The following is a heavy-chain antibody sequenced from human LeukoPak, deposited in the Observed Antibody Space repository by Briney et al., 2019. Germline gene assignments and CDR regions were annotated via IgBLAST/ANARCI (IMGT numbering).Heavy chain of an antibody. CDR3: ARCITMLRGVILKLADDFDI. CDR2: INPSGGST. CDR1: GYTFTGYY. J-gene: IGHJ3*02. Sequence: ASVKLSCKASGYTFTGYYMHLVRHAPGQGLEWVGIINPSGGSTSYAQKFQGRVTMTMDTSTSTVYMELSSLRSEATAVYYCARCITMLRGVILKLADDFDIWGQGTMVTVSS. V-gene: IGHV1-46*01. D-gene: IGHD3-10*01.